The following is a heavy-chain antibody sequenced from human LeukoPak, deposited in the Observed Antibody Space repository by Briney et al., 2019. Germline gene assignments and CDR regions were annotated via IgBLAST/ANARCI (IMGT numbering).Heavy chain of an antibody. D-gene: IGHD4-17*01. CDR1: GGSFSGYY. Sequence: SETLSLTCAVYGGSFSGYYWSWIRQPPGKGLEWSGEINHSGSTNYNPSLKSRVTISVYTSKNQFSLKLSSVTAADTAVYYCARRRSRFYGDYGMDVWGQGTTVTVSS. CDR3: ARRRSRFYGDYGMDV. J-gene: IGHJ6*02. V-gene: IGHV4-34*01. CDR2: INHSGST.